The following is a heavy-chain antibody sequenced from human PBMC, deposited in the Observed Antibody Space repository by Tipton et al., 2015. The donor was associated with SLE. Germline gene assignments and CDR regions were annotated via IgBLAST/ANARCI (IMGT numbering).Heavy chain of an antibody. D-gene: IGHD6-13*01. J-gene: IGHJ4*02. Sequence: TLSLTCTVSGGSISSYYWSWIRQPPGKGLEWIGEINHSGSTNYNPSLKSRVTISVDTSKNQFSLKLSSVTAADTAVYFCARRGAAGLGYWGQGALVTVAS. CDR1: GGSISSYY. CDR3: ARRGAAGLGY. V-gene: IGHV4-34*01. CDR2: INHSGST.